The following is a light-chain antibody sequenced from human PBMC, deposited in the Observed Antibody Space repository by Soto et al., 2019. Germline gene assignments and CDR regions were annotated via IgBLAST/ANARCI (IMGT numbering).Light chain of an antibody. Sequence: QSALTQPASVSGSPGQSVTISCTGTSGDIAAYNYVCWYQQHPGKAPKLMIYEVSNRPSGVSDRFSGSKSGNTASLSISGLHGEDEADYYCSSYTTSYTHVFGTGTKVTVL. V-gene: IGLV2-14*01. J-gene: IGLJ1*01. CDR3: SSYTTSYTHV. CDR1: SGDIAAYNY. CDR2: EVS.